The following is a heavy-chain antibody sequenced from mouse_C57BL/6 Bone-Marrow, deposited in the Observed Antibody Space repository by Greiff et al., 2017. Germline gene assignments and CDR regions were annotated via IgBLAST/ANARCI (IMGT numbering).Heavy chain of an antibody. Sequence: VQLQQSGAELVRPGTSVKVSCKASGYAFTNYLIEWVKQRPGQGLEWIGVINPGSGGTNYNEKFKGKATLTADKSSSTAYMQLSSLTSEDSAFYFCARRCGLLRDYAMDYWGQGTSVTGSS. V-gene: IGHV1-54*01. CDR2: INPGSGGT. CDR3: ARRCGLLRDYAMDY. J-gene: IGHJ4*01. CDR1: GYAFTNYL. D-gene: IGHD1-1*01.